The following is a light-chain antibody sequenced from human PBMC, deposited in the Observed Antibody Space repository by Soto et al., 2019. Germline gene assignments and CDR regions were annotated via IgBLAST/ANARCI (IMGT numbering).Light chain of an antibody. J-gene: IGKJ1*01. CDR1: QSVSSSY. V-gene: IGKV3-20*01. Sequence: EIVLTQSPGTLSLSPGERATLSCRASQSVSSSYLAWYQQKPGQAPRLLIYGASSRATGIPDRFSGSGSGTDFTLTISRLEPEDFAVYYFQQYGSSPGTVGQGTKVEIK. CDR3: QQYGSSPGT. CDR2: GAS.